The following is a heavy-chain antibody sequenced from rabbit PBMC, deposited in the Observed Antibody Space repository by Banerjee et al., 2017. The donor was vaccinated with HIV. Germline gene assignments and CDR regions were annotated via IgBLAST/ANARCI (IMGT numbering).Heavy chain of an antibody. CDR2: IDPVFGRT. CDR3: ARGSAYAGAGYAL. CDR1: GFDFSSYG. J-gene: IGHJ6*01. Sequence: QEQLVESGGGLVQPGGSLKLSCVASGFDFSSYGVGWVRQAPGKGLEWIGFIDPVFGRTYYASWVNGRFTISSHNAQNTLYLQLNSLTAADTATYFCARGSAYAGAGYALWGPGTLVTVS. D-gene: IGHD4-2*01. V-gene: IGHV1S47*01.